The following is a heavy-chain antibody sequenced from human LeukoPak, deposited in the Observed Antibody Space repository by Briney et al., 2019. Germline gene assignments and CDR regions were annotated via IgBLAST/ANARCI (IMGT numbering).Heavy chain of an antibody. D-gene: IGHD3-9*01. CDR2: ISYDGSNK. CDR3: ARESDYDILTGYYPLDY. J-gene: IGHJ4*02. V-gene: IGHV3-30*03. CDR1: GFTFSSHG. Sequence: PGRSLRLSCAASGFTFSSHGMHWVRQAPGKGLEWVAVISYDGSNKYYADSVKGRFTISRVNSKNTLYLQMNSLRVEDTAVYYCARESDYDILTGYYPLDYWGQGTLVTVSS.